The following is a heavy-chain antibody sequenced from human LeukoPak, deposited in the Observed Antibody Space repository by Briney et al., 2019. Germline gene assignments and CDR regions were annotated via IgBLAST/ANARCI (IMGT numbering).Heavy chain of an antibody. Sequence: SGTLSLTCGVSGGSITNTNWWSWVRQPPGQGLEWIGYIYYSGSTNYNPSLKSRVTISVDTSKNQFSLKLSSVTAADTAVYYCARAIAVADPFDYWGQGTLVTVSS. J-gene: IGHJ4*02. CDR2: IYYSGST. D-gene: IGHD6-19*01. V-gene: IGHV4-4*02. CDR1: GGSITNTNW. CDR3: ARAIAVADPFDY.